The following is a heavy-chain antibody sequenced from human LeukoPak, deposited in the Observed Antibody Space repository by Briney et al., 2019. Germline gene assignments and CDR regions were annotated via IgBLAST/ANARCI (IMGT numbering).Heavy chain of an antibody. CDR1: GGSISTYY. Sequence: SETLSLTCTVSGGSISTYYWSWIRQPPGKGLEWIGYIYYSGSTNYNPSLKSRVTISVDTSKNQFSLKLSSVTAADTAVYYCARVYVDTATLDRVPSPSGYFDYWGQGTLVTVSS. CDR2: IYYSGST. J-gene: IGHJ4*02. D-gene: IGHD5-18*01. V-gene: IGHV4-59*01. CDR3: ARVYVDTATLDRVPSPSGYFDY.